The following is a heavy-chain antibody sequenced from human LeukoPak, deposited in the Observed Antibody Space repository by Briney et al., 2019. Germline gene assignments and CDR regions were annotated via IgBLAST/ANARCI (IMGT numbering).Heavy chain of an antibody. J-gene: IGHJ4*02. CDR1: GFTVSGNY. V-gene: IGHV3-64*01. Sequence: GGSLRLSCAVSGFTVSGNYMSWVRQAPGKGLEYVSAISSNGGSTYYANSVKGRFTISRDNSKNTLYLQMGSLRAEDMAVYYCAREYGGNHAAYFDYWGQGTLVTVSS. CDR3: AREYGGNHAAYFDY. CDR2: ISSNGGST. D-gene: IGHD4-23*01.